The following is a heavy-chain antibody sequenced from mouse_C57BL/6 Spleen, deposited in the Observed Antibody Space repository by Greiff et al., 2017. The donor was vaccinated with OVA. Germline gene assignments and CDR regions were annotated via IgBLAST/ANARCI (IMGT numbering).Heavy chain of an antibody. Sequence: EVQLVESEGGLVQPGSSMKLSCTASGFTFSDYYMAWVRQVPEKGLEWVANINYDGSSTYYLDSLKSRFIISRDHAKNILYLQMSSLKSEDTATYYCARDDDYDGGVFAYWGQGTLVTVSA. J-gene: IGHJ3*01. CDR3: ARDDDYDGGVFAY. V-gene: IGHV5-16*01. D-gene: IGHD2-4*01. CDR1: GFTFSDYY. CDR2: INYDGSST.